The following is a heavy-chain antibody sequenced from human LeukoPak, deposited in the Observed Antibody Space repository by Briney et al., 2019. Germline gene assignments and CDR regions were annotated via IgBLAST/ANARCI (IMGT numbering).Heavy chain of an antibody. D-gene: IGHD3-22*01. CDR3: ATEPLYDSSGYYVNY. CDR2: INPNSGGT. J-gene: IGHJ4*02. Sequence: GASVKASCKTSGYTFTGYYMHWVRQAPGQGLEWMGWINPNSGGTNYAQKFQGRVTMTEDTSTDTAYMELSSLRSEDTAVYYCATEPLYDSSGYYVNYWGQGTLVTVSS. CDR1: GYTFTGYY. V-gene: IGHV1-2*02.